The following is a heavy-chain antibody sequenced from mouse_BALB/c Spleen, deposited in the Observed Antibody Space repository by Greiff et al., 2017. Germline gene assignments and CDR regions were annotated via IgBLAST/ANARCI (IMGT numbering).Heavy chain of an antibody. J-gene: IGHJ1*01. CDR3: TRYGNWYFDV. D-gene: IGHD1-1*01. CDR1: GYTFTSYW. Sequence: KQPGSELVRPGASVKLSCKASGYTFTSYWMHWVKQRHGQGLEWIGNIYPGSGSTNYDEKFKSKGTLTVDTSSSTAYMHLSSLTSEDSAVYYCTRYGNWYFDVWGAGTTVTVSS. V-gene: IGHV1S22*01. CDR2: IYPGSGST.